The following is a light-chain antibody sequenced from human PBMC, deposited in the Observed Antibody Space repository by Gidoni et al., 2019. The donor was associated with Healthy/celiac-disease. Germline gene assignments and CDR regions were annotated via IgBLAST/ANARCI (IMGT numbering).Light chain of an antibody. CDR3: QQYGSSRT. Sequence: EIVLTQSPGTLSLSPGERATLSCRASQSVSSSYLAWYQQKPGQAPRLLIYGASSRATGIPDRFSGGGSGTDFTLTISRLEPEDFAVYYCQQYGSSRTFXQXTKVEIK. CDR1: QSVSSSY. CDR2: GAS. V-gene: IGKV3-20*01. J-gene: IGKJ1*01.